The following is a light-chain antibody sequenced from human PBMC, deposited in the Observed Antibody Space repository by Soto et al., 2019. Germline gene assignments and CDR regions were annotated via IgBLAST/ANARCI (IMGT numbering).Light chain of an antibody. CDR2: EAS. CDR3: QQRSNWPWT. J-gene: IGKJ1*01. V-gene: IGKV3-11*01. Sequence: EIVFAQSPAPLSFSPGERATLSLRASESVSTFLAWYQQKPGQAPRLLIYEASSRATGIPARFSGGGSGTVFTLTISRLEPEDFAVYYCQQRSNWPWTFGQGTKVDIK. CDR1: ESVSTF.